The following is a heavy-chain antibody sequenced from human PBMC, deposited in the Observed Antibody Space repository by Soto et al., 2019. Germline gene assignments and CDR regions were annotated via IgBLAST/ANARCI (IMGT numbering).Heavy chain of an antibody. J-gene: IGHJ6*02. D-gene: IGHD1-26*01. CDR2: INSDGSST. CDR1: GFTFSSYW. Sequence: PGGSLRLSCAASGFTFSSYWMHWVRQAPGKGLVWVSRINSDGSSTSYADSVKGRFTISRDNAKNTLYLQMNSLRAEDTAVYYCARLTWEPLDYYYYGMDVWGQGTTVTVSS. CDR3: ARLTWEPLDYYYYGMDV. V-gene: IGHV3-74*01.